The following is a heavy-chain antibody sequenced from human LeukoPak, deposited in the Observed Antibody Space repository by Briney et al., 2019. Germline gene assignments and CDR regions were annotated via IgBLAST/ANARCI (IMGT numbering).Heavy chain of an antibody. CDR3: VRDMVYRVDTAPGDP. D-gene: IGHD2-8*01. CDR1: GYTFTSYG. Sequence: ASVKVSCKASGYTFTSYGISWVRQASGQGLEWMGWISAYNGNTNYAQKLQGRVTMTTDTSTSTAYMELRSLRSDDTAVYYCVRDMVYRVDTAPGDPWGQGTLVTVSS. J-gene: IGHJ5*02. CDR2: ISAYNGNT. V-gene: IGHV1-18*01.